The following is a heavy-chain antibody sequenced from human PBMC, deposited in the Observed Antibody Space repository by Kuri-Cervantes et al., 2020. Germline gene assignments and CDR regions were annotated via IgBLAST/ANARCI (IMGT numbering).Heavy chain of an antibody. CDR2: MLSDGSKE. V-gene: IGHV3-33*06. CDR3: AKDGGGSGSLWTINYYGMDV. J-gene: IGHJ6*02. D-gene: IGHD3-10*01. Sequence: GESLKISCAASGFTFDDYAMHWVRQSPDKGLEWLGLMLSDGSKEYYADSVKGRFTISRDNSRDTLYLQMNSLRAEDTAVYYCAKDGGGSGSLWTINYYGMDVWGQGTTVTVSS. CDR1: GFTFDDYA.